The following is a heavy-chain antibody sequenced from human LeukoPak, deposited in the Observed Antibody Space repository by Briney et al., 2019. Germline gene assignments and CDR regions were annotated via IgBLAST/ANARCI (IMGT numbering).Heavy chain of an antibody. CDR1: GFTFGDYA. D-gene: IGHD3-16*01. Sequence: PGRSLRLSCTASGFTFGDYAMSWFRQAPGKGLEWVGFIRSKAYGGTTEYAASVKGRFTISRDDSKSIAYLQMNSLKTEDTAVYYCTRVMITFGGAQSGQDYWGQGTLVTVSS. CDR2: IRSKAYGGTT. V-gene: IGHV3-49*03. J-gene: IGHJ4*02. CDR3: TRVMITFGGAQSGQDY.